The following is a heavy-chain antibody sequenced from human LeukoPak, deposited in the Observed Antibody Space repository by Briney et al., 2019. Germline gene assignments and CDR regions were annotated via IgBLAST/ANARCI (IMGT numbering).Heavy chain of an antibody. D-gene: IGHD5-12*01. J-gene: IGHJ5*02. Sequence: ASVRVSCKASGYTFTGYYMHWVQQAPGQGLEWMGWINPNSGGTNYAQKFQGRVTMTRDTSISTAYMELSRLRSDDTAVYYCARVSSGYDLHWFDPWGQGTLVTVSS. CDR1: GYTFTGYY. V-gene: IGHV1-2*02. CDR3: ARVSSGYDLHWFDP. CDR2: INPNSGGT.